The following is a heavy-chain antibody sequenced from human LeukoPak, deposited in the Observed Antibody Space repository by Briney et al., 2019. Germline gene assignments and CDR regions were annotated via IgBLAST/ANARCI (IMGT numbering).Heavy chain of an antibody. CDR2: FDPEDGET. CDR3: AKGSGDSSGYYYAYYFYYMDV. J-gene: IGHJ6*03. D-gene: IGHD3-22*01. CDR1: GYTLTELS. V-gene: IGHV1-24*01. Sequence: GASVKVSCKVSGYTLTELSMHWVRQAPGKGLEWMGGFDPEDGETIYAQKFQGRVTMTEDTSTDTAYMELSSLRSEDTAVYYCAKGSGDSSGYYYAYYFYYMDVWGKGTTVTVSS.